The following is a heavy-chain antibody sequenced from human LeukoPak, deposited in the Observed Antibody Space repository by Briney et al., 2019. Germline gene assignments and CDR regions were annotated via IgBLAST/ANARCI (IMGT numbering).Heavy chain of an antibody. V-gene: IGHV3-30*18. CDR3: AKDSSDYVWGSYRQYYYYYYGMDV. Sequence: GRSLRLSCAASGFTFSSYGMHWVRQAPGKGLEWVAVISYGGSNKYYADSVKGRFTISRDNSKNTLYLQMNSLRAEDTAVYYCAKDSSDYVWGSYRQYYYYYYGMDVWGQGTTVTVSS. J-gene: IGHJ6*02. CDR2: ISYGGSNK. CDR1: GFTFSSYG. D-gene: IGHD3-16*02.